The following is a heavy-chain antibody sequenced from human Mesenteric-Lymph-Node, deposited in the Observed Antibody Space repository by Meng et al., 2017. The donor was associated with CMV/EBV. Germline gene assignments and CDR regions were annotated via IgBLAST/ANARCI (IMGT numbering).Heavy chain of an antibody. CDR3: ARDFGVATTSGRFDP. CDR2: IYYSGST. Sequence: SGGSVSRDNYYWGWLRQPPGKRREWIGYIYYSGSTNYNPSLKSRVTISVDTSKNQFSLKLTSVTAADTAVYYCARDFGVATTSGRFDPWGQGTLVTVSS. CDR1: GGSVSRDNYY. J-gene: IGHJ5*02. V-gene: IGHV4-61*01. D-gene: IGHD3-3*01.